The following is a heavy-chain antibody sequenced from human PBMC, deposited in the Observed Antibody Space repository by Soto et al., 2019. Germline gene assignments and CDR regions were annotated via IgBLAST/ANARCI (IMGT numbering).Heavy chain of an antibody. CDR3: AKDYGAYYSYYMDV. V-gene: IGHV3-9*01. CDR1: GFTFDGYA. Sequence: EVQLVESGGGLVQPGRSLRLSCAASGFTFDGYAMHWVRQPPGKGLEWVSGISWNSGSLAYADSVKGRFTISRDNAKNALYLQMNSLSAEDTALYYCAKDYGAYYSYYMDVWGKGTTVTVSS. CDR2: ISWNSGSL. J-gene: IGHJ6*03. D-gene: IGHD1-26*01.